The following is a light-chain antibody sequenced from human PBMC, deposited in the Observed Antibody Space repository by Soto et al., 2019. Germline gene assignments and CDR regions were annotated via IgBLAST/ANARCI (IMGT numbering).Light chain of an antibody. V-gene: IGKV3-20*01. CDR2: GAS. J-gene: IGKJ1*01. CDR1: QSISSSY. CDR3: QQYDSSPRT. Sequence: EIVMTQSPATLSVSPGERATLSCRASQSISSSYLAWYQQKPGQAPRLLIYGASSRATGIPDRFSGSGSGTDFTLTINRLEPEDFAVYYCQQYDSSPRTFGQGTKVDNK.